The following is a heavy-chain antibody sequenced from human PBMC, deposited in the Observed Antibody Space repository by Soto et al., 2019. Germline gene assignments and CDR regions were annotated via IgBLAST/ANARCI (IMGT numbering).Heavy chain of an antibody. CDR1: GGTFSSYA. CDR3: ARDKKDEIRFGELLLSWFDP. V-gene: IGHV1-69*13. D-gene: IGHD3-10*01. CDR2: IIPMFGTA. Sequence: ASVKVSCKASGGTFSSYAISWVRQAPGPGLEWMGGIIPMFGTANYAQKFQGRVTITADESTSTAYMELSSMRSEDTAVYYCARDKKDEIRFGELLLSWFDPWGQGTLVTVSS. J-gene: IGHJ5*02.